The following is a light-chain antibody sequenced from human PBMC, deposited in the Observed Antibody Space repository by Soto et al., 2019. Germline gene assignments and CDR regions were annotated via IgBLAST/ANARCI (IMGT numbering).Light chain of an antibody. CDR3: SSYTSSSTLGHVV. CDR2: EVS. Sequence: QSALTQPASVSGSPGQSITISCNGTSSDVGGYNYVSWYQQHPGKAPKLMIYEVSNRPSGISNRFSGSKSVNTASLTISGLHAEDEADYYCSSYTSSSTLGHVVFGGGTKLTVL. J-gene: IGLJ2*01. V-gene: IGLV2-14*01. CDR1: SSDVGGYNY.